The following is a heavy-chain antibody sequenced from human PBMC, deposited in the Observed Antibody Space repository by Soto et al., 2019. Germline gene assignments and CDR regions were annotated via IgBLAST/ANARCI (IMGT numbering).Heavy chain of an antibody. CDR2: INAGNGNT. CDR1: GYTFTSYA. J-gene: IGHJ5*02. Sequence: ASVKVSCKASGYTFTSYAMHWVRQAPGQRLEWMGWINAGNGNTKYSQKFQGRVTITRDTSASTAYMELSSLRSEDTAVYYCAREDRPDVYSNYELDPWGQGTLVTVSS. D-gene: IGHD4-4*01. CDR3: AREDRPDVYSNYELDP. V-gene: IGHV1-3*01.